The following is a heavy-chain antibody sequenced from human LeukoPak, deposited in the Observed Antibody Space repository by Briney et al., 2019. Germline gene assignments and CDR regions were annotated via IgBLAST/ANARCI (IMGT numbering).Heavy chain of an antibody. CDR2: ISSSSSTI. CDR1: GFTFSSYS. D-gene: IGHD5-24*01. CDR3: ARVFRRWLQRGYYFDY. J-gene: IGHJ4*02. Sequence: PGGSLRLSCAASGFTFSSYSMNWVRQAPGKGLEWVSYISSSSSTIYYADSVKGRFTISRDNAKNSLYLQMNSLRAEDTAVYYCARVFRRWLQRGYYFDYWGQGTLVTVSS. V-gene: IGHV3-48*01.